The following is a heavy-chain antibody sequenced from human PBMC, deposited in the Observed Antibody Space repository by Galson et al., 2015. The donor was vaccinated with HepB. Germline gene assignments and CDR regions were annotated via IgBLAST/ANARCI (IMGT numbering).Heavy chain of an antibody. V-gene: IGHV1-18*01. Sequence: SVKVSCKASGYTFTSYGISWVQQAPGQGLEWMGWISAYNGNTNYAQKLQGRVTMTTDTSTSTAYMELRSLRSDDTAVYYCARQAPYYDSSGYYPVIDYWGQGTLVTVSS. CDR1: GYTFTSYG. J-gene: IGHJ4*02. CDR2: ISAYNGNT. CDR3: ARQAPYYDSSGYYPVIDY. D-gene: IGHD3-22*01.